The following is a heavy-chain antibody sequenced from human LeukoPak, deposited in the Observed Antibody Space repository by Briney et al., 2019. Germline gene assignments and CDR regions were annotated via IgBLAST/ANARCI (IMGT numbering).Heavy chain of an antibody. CDR1: GFTFSGYW. CDR2: ISFDGTNK. D-gene: IGHD3-22*01. CDR3: AKGGYYERPWYFDY. J-gene: IGHJ4*02. V-gene: IGHV3-30*18. Sequence: GGSLRLSCVASGFTFSGYWMNWVRQAPGKGLEWVAVISFDGTNKFYADSVKGRFTISRDNSKNALYLQMNSLRAEDTAVYYCAKGGYYERPWYFDYWGQGTLVTVSS.